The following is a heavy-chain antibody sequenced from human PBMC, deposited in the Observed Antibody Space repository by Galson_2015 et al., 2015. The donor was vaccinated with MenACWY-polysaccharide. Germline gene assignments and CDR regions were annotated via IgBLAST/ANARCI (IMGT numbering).Heavy chain of an antibody. J-gene: IGHJ5*02. CDR2: ISYDGNT. CDR3: AGGGRAVSNRNWFDP. D-gene: IGHD3-16*01. Sequence: TLSLTCTVSGASITSGGYFWSWLRQHPGEGLEWIASISYDGNTYYNPSLKSRVTISVDTPKNQFSLKLNSVTAADTAVYYCAGGGRAVSNRNWFDPWGQGTLVTVSS. V-gene: IGHV4-31*03. CDR1: GASITSGGYF.